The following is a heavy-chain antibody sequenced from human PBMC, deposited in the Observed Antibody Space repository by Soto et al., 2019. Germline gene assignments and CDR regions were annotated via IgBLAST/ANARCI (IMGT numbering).Heavy chain of an antibody. CDR1: GGTFSSYA. J-gene: IGHJ6*02. Sequence: QVQLVQSGAEVKKPGSSVKVSCKASGGTFSSYAISWVRQAPGQGLEWMGGIIPIFGTANYAQKFQGRVTITADKSTSTAYIELSSLRSEDTAVYYCARDRGIVVVPAAPPYYGMDVWGQGTTVTVSS. V-gene: IGHV1-69*06. CDR3: ARDRGIVVVPAAPPYYGMDV. D-gene: IGHD2-2*01. CDR2: IIPIFGTA.